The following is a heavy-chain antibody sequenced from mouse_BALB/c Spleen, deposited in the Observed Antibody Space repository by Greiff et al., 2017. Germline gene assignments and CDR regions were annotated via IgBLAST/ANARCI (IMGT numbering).Heavy chain of an antibody. V-gene: IGHV1-7*01. J-gene: IGHJ1*01. CDR2: INPSTGYT. Sequence: QVQLQQSGAELAKPGASVKMSCKASGYTFTSYWMHWVKQRPGQGLEWIGYINPSTGYTEYNQKFKDKATLTADKSSSTAYMQLSRLTSEDSAVYYCARSGPGYWYFDVWGAGTTVTVSS. CDR1: GYTFTSYW. CDR3: ARSGPGYWYFDV. D-gene: IGHD3-1*01.